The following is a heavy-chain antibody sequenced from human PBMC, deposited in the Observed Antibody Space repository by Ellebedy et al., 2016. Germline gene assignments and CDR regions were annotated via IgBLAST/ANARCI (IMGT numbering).Heavy chain of an antibody. Sequence: ASVKVSXXASGYTFTSYGISWVRQAPGQGLEWMGWISTYNGNTNYAQKLQGRVTMTTDTSTSTAYMELRSLRSDDTAVYYCARVSQWELLDWYFDLWGRGTLVTVSS. V-gene: IGHV1-18*01. D-gene: IGHD1-26*01. CDR2: ISTYNGNT. J-gene: IGHJ2*01. CDR1: GYTFTSYG. CDR3: ARVSQWELLDWYFDL.